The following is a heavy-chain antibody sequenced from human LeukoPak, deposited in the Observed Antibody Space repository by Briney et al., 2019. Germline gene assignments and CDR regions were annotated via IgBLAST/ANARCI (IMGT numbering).Heavy chain of an antibody. CDR3: ARDLSIPSSTGCSDY. CDR2: ISSSSSYI. V-gene: IGHV3-21*01. J-gene: IGHJ4*02. CDR1: GFTFSSYS. Sequence: GGSLRLSCAASGFTFSSYSMNWVRQAPGKGLEWVSSISSSSSYIYYADSVKGRFTISRDNAKNSLYLQMNSLRAEDTAVYYCARDLSIPSSTGCSDYWGQGTLVTVSS. D-gene: IGHD2-2*01.